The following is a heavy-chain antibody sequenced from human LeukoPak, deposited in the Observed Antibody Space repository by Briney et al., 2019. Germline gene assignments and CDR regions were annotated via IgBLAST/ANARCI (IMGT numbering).Heavy chain of an antibody. J-gene: IGHJ4*02. CDR2: IKQDGSEK. Sequence: GASLRLSCAASGFTFSSYWMSWVRQAPGKGLEWVANIKQDGSEKYYVDSVKGRFTISRDNAKNSLYLQMNSLRAEDTAVYYCARVGPRGSSSLAFGYWGQGTLVTVSS. CDR3: ARVGPRGSSSLAFGY. CDR1: GFTFSSYW. V-gene: IGHV3-7*01. D-gene: IGHD6-6*01.